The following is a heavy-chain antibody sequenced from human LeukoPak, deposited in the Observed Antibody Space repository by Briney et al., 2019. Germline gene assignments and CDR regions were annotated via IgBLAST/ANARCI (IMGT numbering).Heavy chain of an antibody. V-gene: IGHV1-18*01. CDR3: ARVEAARRDAFDI. J-gene: IGHJ3*02. D-gene: IGHD6-6*01. Sequence: KLQGRVTMTTDTSTSTAYMELRSLRSDDTAVYYCARVEAARRDAFDIWGQGTMVTVSS.